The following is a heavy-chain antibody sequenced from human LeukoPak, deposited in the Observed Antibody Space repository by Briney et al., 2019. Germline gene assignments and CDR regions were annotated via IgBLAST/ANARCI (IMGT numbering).Heavy chain of an antibody. CDR1: GFTFSDCY. V-gene: IGHV3-11*01. CDR3: ARDPEYSSSWYFWFDP. J-gene: IGHJ5*02. Sequence: PGGSLRLSRAASGFTFSDCYMSWIRQAPGKGLEWVSYISSSGGVIYYADSVKGRFTISRDNAKNSLYLQMNSLRADDTAVYYCARDPEYSSSWYFWFDPWGQGTLVTVSS. D-gene: IGHD6-13*01. CDR2: ISSSGGVI.